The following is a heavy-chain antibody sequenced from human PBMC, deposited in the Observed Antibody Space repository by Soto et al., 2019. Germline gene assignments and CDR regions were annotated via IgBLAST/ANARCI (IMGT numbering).Heavy chain of an antibody. V-gene: IGHV5-51*01. CDR2: IYPGDSDT. CDR1: GYDFTTYW. J-gene: IGHJ4*02. CDR3: ARAGLQDYYDSSGYSLDY. D-gene: IGHD3-22*01. Sequence: GESLKISCKGSGYDFTTYWIGWVRQMPGKGLEWMGIIYPGDSDTRYSPSFQGQVTISADKSISTAYLQWSSLKASDTAMYYCARAGLQDYYDSSGYSLDYWGQGTLVTVSS.